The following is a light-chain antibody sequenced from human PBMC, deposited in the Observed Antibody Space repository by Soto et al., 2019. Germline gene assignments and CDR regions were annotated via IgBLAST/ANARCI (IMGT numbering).Light chain of an antibody. CDR2: DVS. CDR1: QSVSSTY. CDR3: QQRSNWPIP. Sequence: EIVTTQSPGTLSLSPGKRATLSCRASQSVSSTYLAWYQQKPGQAPRLLIYDVSNMATGIPARFSGSGSGTDFTLTISSLEPEDFAVYYCQQRSNWPIPFGQGRLLEIK. J-gene: IGKJ5*01. V-gene: IGKV3-11*01.